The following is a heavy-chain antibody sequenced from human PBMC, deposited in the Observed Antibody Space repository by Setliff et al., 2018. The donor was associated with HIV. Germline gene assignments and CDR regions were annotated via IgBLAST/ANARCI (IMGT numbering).Heavy chain of an antibody. CDR2: FDPEDGQR. V-gene: IGHV1-24*01. D-gene: IGHD1-26*01. CDR1: GYTLSELS. CDR3: ATTGPYSGSLYGMDV. Sequence: ASVKVSCKVTGYTLSELSRHWVRQGPGKGLEWMGGFDPEDGQRIYAQKFQGRVTMTEDTSTDTAYMELSSLSFEDTAVYYCATTGPYSGSLYGMDVWGQGTTVTVSS. J-gene: IGHJ6*02.